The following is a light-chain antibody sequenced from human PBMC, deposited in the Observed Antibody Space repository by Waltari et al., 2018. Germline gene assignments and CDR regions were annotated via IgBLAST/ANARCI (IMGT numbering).Light chain of an antibody. V-gene: IGKV1-12*01. J-gene: IGKJ2*01. CDR3: QQGNSFPYT. CDR2: AAS. CDR1: QDIGSW. Sequence: DIQMTQSPSSLSASVGDRVTITCRASQDIGSWLAWYQQKPGKAPKLLIYAASRFESGVPPRFSGSGSGTDFILAISSLQPEDCGTFYCQQGNSFPYTFGQGTKLEI.